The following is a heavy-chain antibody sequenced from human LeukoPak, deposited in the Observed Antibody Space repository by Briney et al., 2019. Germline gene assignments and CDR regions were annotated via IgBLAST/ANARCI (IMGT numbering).Heavy chain of an antibody. CDR3: ARVNVVGATTDY. CDR1: GYSISSGYY. CDR2: IYHSGST. J-gene: IGHJ4*02. Sequence: SETLSLTCTVSGYSISSGYYWGWIRQPPGKGLEWIGSIYHSGSTYYNPSLKSRVTISVDTSKNQFSLKLSSVTAADTAVYYCARVNVVGATTDYWGQGTLVTVSS. D-gene: IGHD1-26*01. V-gene: IGHV4-38-2*02.